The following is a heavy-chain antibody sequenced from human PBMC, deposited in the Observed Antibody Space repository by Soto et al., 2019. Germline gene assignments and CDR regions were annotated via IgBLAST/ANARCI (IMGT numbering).Heavy chain of an antibody. CDR2: IYPGDSDT. D-gene: IGHD4-17*01. CDR1: GYIFTLYW. J-gene: IGHJ6*02. V-gene: IGHV5-51*01. Sequence: GESLKISCKASGYIFTLYWIGWVRQMPGKGLEWMGIIYPGDSDTRYSPSFQGQVTISADKSISTASLQWSSLKASDTAVYYCARQSPTPGYYYFSYGMDVWDQGTTVTVS. CDR3: ARQSPTPGYYYFSYGMDV.